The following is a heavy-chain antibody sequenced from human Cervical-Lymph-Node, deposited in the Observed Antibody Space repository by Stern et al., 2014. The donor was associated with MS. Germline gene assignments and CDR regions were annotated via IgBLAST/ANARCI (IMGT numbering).Heavy chain of an antibody. V-gene: IGHV4-59*11. Sequence: QVQLQESGPGLVKPSETLSLTCTVSGGSITSHYWSWIRQPPGKGLEYIGYLYYTGSTNYNPALNSRVTISVETSKSQFSLKLSSVTAADTAVYYCARDQGGSYDYWGQGTLVIVSS. CDR2: LYYTGST. CDR3: ARDQGGSYDY. J-gene: IGHJ4*02. D-gene: IGHD1-26*01. CDR1: GGSITSHY.